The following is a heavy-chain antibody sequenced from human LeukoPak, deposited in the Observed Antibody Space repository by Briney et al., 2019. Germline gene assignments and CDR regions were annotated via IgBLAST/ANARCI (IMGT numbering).Heavy chain of an antibody. D-gene: IGHD3-22*01. Sequence: SETLSLTCAVSGGSVNSGGYSWSWIRQPPGKGLEWIGYIYHLGRSYYNPSLDSRVTISVDRSKNQFSLKLTSVTAADTAVYYCARVPTRRDYYDENSGYYYRGAFDIWGRGTMVTVSS. CDR3: ARVPTRRDYYDENSGYYYRGAFDI. J-gene: IGHJ3*02. CDR2: IYHLGRS. V-gene: IGHV4-30-2*01. CDR1: GGSVNSGGYS.